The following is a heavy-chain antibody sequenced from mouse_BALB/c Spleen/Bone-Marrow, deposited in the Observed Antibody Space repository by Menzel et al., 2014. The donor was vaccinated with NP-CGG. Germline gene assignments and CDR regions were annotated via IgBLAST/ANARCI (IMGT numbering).Heavy chain of an antibody. Sequence: VQLQQSGTVLARPGVSVKMSCKASGYSFTNYWMHWIKQRPGQGLEWVGAVYPGNSDARYNQKFKGKAKLIAVTSASIAYMELSSLTNEDSAVYYCSRDNYAFAYWSQGTPITISA. J-gene: IGHJ3*01. D-gene: IGHD2-4*01. CDR2: VYPGNSDA. V-gene: IGHV1-5*01. CDR1: GYSFTNYW. CDR3: SRDNYAFAY.